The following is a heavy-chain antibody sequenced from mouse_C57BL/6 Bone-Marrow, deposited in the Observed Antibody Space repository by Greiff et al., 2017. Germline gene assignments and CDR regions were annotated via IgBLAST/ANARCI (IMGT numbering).Heavy chain of an antibody. J-gene: IGHJ2*01. CDR3: TATVVAFDY. V-gene: IGHV6-3*01. Sequence: EVQVVESGGGLVQPGGSMKLSCVASGFNFSNYWMNWVRQSPEKGLEWVAQIRLKSDNYATHYAESVKGRFTISRDDSKSSVYLQMNNLRAEDTRMYYCTATVVAFDYRGQGTTLTVSS. D-gene: IGHD1-1*01. CDR1: GFNFSNYW. CDR2: IRLKSDNYAT.